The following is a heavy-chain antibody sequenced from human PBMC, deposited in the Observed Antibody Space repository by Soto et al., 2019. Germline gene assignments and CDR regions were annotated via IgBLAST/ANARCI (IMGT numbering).Heavy chain of an antibody. Sequence: ASVKVSCKASGYTFTSYYMHWVRQAPGQGLEWMGIINPSGGSTSYAQKFQGRVTMTRDTSTSTVYMELSSLRSEDTAVYYCARARADDYYDSSGSFDYWGQGTLVTVSS. CDR3: ARARADDYYDSSGSFDY. D-gene: IGHD3-22*01. J-gene: IGHJ4*02. CDR1: GYTFTSYY. V-gene: IGHV1-46*01. CDR2: INPSGGST.